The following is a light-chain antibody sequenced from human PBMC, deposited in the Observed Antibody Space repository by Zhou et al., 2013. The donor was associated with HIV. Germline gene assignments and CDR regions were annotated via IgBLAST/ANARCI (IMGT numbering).Light chain of an antibody. J-gene: IGKJ4*01. CDR3: QQYGGAFT. CDR2: GAS. Sequence: DIVMTQSPATLSVSPGERATLSCRASESVSTNLAWYQQKPGQAPRLLMYGASTRATGIPARFSGSGAGTEFTLTIGSVQSEDFALYYCQQYGGAFTFGGGTKVEIK. V-gene: IGKV3-15*01. CDR1: ESVSTN.